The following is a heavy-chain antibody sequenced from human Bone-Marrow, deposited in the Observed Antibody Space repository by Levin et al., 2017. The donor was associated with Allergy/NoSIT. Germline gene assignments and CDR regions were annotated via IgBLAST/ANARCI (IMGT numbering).Heavy chain of an antibody. CDR1: GASIKSFY. Sequence: SETLSLTCTVSGASIKSFYWSWIRQSPGKGLEWIGYLYYSGSTNYNPSLKSRVTISVDTSKSQIALRVSSVTAADTAVYYCAGTVRGVVAPIEHWGQGKLVTVSS. D-gene: IGHD3-10*01. J-gene: IGHJ4*02. CDR2: LYYSGST. V-gene: IGHV4-59*08. CDR3: AGTVRGVVAPIEH.